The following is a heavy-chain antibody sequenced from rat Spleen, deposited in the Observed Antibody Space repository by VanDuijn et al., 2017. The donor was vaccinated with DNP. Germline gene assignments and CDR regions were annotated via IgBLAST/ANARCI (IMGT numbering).Heavy chain of an antibody. CDR3: ARHRTIMPYYYAMDA. D-gene: IGHD3-8*01. V-gene: IGHV5-7*01. Sequence: EVLLVESGGGLVQPGRSMKLSCVASGFTFSDYYMAWVRQAPTKGLEWVPNISYNCGSPYYRYSVKGRFTISRYNAQSTLYLQMDSLRSEDTATYYCARHRTIMPYYYAMDAWGQGASVTVSS. CDR1: GFTFSDYY. J-gene: IGHJ4*01. CDR2: ISYNCGSP.